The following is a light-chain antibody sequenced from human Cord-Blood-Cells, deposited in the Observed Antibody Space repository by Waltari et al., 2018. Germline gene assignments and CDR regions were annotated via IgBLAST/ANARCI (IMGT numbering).Light chain of an antibody. V-gene: IGKV1-33*01. CDR1: QDISNY. CDR3: QQYDNLPPHGLT. J-gene: IGKJ4*01. Sequence: IQMTQSPSSLSASVGDRVTITCQASQDISNYLNWYQQKPGKAPKLLIYDASNLETGVPSRFSGSGSGTDFTFTISSLQPEDIATYYCQQYDNLPPHGLTFGGGTKVEIK. CDR2: DAS.